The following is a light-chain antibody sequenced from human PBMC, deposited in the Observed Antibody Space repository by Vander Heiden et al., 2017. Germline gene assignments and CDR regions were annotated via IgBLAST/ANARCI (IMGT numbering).Light chain of an antibody. V-gene: IGKV6-21*01. J-gene: IGKJ2*01. CDR2: YAS. Sequence: EIVLTQSPDFQSVAPQEKVTITCRASENIGRSLHRYQQKPGQSPKLLIKYASQSFSGVPSRFSGGGSGTDFTLTINSLEAEDAATYYCHQSSSVPYSFGQGTKLDIK. CDR1: ENIGRS. CDR3: HQSSSVPYS.